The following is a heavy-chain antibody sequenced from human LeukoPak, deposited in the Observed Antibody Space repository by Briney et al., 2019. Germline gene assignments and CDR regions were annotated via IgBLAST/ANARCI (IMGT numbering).Heavy chain of an antibody. CDR2: INPNSGGT. Sequence: ASVKVSCKASGYTFTGYYMHWVRQAPGQGLEWMGWINPNSGGTTYAQKFQGRVTMTRDTSISTAYMELSRLRSDDTAVYYCARETVYYDILTGHRLVDYWGQGTLVTVSS. D-gene: IGHD3-9*01. CDR3: ARETVYYDILTGHRLVDY. V-gene: IGHV1-2*02. J-gene: IGHJ4*02. CDR1: GYTFTGYY.